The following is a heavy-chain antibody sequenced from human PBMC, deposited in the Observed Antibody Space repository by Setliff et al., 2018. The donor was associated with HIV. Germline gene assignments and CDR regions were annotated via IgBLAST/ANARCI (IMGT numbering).Heavy chain of an antibody. Sequence: NPSETLSLTCTVSGDFFSTDYYWGWIRQSPGKGLEWIGSFYETGYTYYNPSLKSRVTISVDTSKNQFSLRLTSVTAADTATYYCARLSEKTYYNFWTGSAPGWFDPWGQGSLVTVSS. CDR2: FYETGYT. J-gene: IGHJ5*02. CDR1: GDFFSTDYY. D-gene: IGHD3-3*01. CDR3: ARLSEKTYYNFWTGSAPGWFDP. V-gene: IGHV4-38-2*02.